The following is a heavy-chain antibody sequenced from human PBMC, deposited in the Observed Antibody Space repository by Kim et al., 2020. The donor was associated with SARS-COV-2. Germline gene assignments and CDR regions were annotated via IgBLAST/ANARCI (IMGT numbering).Heavy chain of an antibody. Sequence: VKGRYNISRDNSKNSLYLQMNSLRAEDTALYYCAKLGTYYYDSSGFDAFDIWGQGTMVTVSS. V-gene: IGHV3-43D*03. CDR3: AKLGTYYYDSSGFDAFDI. J-gene: IGHJ3*02. D-gene: IGHD3-22*01.